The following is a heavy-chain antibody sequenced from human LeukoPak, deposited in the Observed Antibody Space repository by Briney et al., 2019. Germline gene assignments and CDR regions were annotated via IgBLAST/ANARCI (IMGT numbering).Heavy chain of an antibody. CDR2: ISGSGGST. V-gene: IGHV3-23*01. D-gene: IGHD6-6*01. J-gene: IGHJ5*02. CDR1: GFTFSSYA. Sequence: PGGSLRLSCAASGFTFSSYAMSWVRQAPGKGLEWVSAISGSGGSTYYADSVKGRFTISRDNSKNTLYLQMNSLRAEDTAVYYCASQDRKLAARRLDPWGQGTLVTVSS. CDR3: ASQDRKLAARRLDP.